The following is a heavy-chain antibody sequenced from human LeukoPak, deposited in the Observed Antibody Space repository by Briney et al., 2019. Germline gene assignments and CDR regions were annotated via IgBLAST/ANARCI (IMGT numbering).Heavy chain of an antibody. J-gene: IGHJ4*02. CDR1: GFIFKKYW. D-gene: IGHD5-24*01. V-gene: IGHV3-7*01. CDR3: ARETPRRGETRDGYR. CDR2: IKEDGSET. Sequence: GGSLRLSCAASGFIFKKYWMNWVRQVPGKGLECLANIKEDGSETYYADSVKGRFTISRDNLKNLLFLQINSLRVEDTAVYYCARETPRRGETRDGYRWGQGTVVTVSS.